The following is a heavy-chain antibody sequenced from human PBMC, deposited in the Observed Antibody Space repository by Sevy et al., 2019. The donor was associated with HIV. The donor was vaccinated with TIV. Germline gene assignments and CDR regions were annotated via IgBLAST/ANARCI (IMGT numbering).Heavy chain of an antibody. CDR1: GYTFINYG. CDR2: ISAYNGNT. V-gene: IGHV1-18*01. D-gene: IGHD1-1*01. Sequence: ASVKVSCKASGYTFINYGITWVRQAPGQGLEWMGWISAYNGNTNYAQKLQGRVTMTTDKSTSTANMELRSLRSDDTAVYYLARDLGTPSNYHYMDVWGKGTTVTVSS. J-gene: IGHJ6*03. CDR3: ARDLGTPSNYHYMDV.